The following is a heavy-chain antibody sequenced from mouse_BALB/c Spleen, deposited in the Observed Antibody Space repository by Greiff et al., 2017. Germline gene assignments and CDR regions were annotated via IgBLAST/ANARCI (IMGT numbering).Heavy chain of an antibody. Sequence: EVKLVESGGDLVKPGGSLKLSCAASGFTFSSYGMSWVRQTPDKRLEWVATISSGGSYTYYPDSVKGRFTISRDNAKNTLYLQMSSLKSEDTAMYYCARQGDYGNFAWFAYWGQGTTLTVSS. CDR2: ISSGGSYT. CDR3: ARQGDYGNFAWFAY. CDR1: GFTFSSYG. J-gene: IGHJ2*01. D-gene: IGHD2-1*01. V-gene: IGHV5-6*01.